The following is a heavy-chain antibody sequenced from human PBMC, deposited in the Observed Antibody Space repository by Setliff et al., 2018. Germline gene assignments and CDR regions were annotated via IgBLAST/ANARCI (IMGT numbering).Heavy chain of an antibody. CDR1: GGSISGYY. CDR3: ARDKRQYNFWSGYYGSWGNYFDY. J-gene: IGHJ4*02. Sequence: PSETLSLTCSVSGGSISGYYWSWIRQPAGKGLEWIGYIFYSGSTYYNPSLKSRVTISVDTSKNQFSLKLSSVTAADTAVYYCARDKRQYNFWSGYYGSWGNYFDYWGQGTLVTVSS. D-gene: IGHD3-3*01. CDR2: IFYSGST. V-gene: IGHV4-59*12.